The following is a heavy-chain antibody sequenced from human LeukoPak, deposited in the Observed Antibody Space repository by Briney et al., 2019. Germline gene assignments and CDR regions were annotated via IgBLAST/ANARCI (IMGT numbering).Heavy chain of an antibody. Sequence: GGSLRLSCAASGFTFSTCGMHWVRQAPGKGLEWVAIIWNDGSDKYYADSVMGRFSISRDNSKNTLYLQMNSLRAEDTAVYYCARDQIYTYGTTAPLDFWGQATLVTVSS. J-gene: IGHJ4*02. CDR1: GFTFSTCG. CDR2: IWNDGSDK. D-gene: IGHD5-18*01. CDR3: ARDQIYTYGTTAPLDF. V-gene: IGHV3-33*01.